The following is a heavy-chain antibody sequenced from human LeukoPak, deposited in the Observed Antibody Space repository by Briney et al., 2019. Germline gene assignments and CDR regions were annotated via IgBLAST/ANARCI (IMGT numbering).Heavy chain of an antibody. D-gene: IGHD6-19*01. Sequence: ASVKVSCKVSGYTLTELSMHWVRQAPGKGLELMGGFDPEDGETIYAQKFQGRVTMTEDTSTDTAYMELSSLRSEDTAVYHCAKDGNRGSSDWYRGPYFDSWGQGTLVTVSS. CDR2: FDPEDGET. V-gene: IGHV1-24*01. CDR1: GYTLTELS. J-gene: IGHJ4*02. CDR3: AKDGNRGSSDWYRGPYFDS.